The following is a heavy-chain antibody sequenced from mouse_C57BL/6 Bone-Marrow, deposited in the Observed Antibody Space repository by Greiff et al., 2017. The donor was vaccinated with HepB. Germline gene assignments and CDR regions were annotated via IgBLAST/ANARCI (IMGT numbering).Heavy chain of an antibody. CDR1: GFTFSNYW. Sequence: DVKLQESGGGLVQPGGSMKLSCVASGFTFSNYWMNWVRQSPEKGLEWVAQIRLKSDNYATHYAESVKGRFTISRDDSKSSVYLQMNNLRSEDTGIYYCTGIYYGSPWFAYWGQGTLVTVSA. D-gene: IGHD2-1*01. CDR2: IRLKSDNYAT. V-gene: IGHV6-3*01. CDR3: TGIYYGSPWFAY. J-gene: IGHJ3*01.